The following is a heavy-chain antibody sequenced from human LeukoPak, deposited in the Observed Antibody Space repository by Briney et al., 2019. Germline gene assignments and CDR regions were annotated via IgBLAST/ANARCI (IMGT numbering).Heavy chain of an antibody. V-gene: IGHV3-7*01. CDR2: INQDGSQN. D-gene: IGHD2-21*02. Sequence: GGSLRLSCAASGFSFSDYWMSRVRQAPGRGLGGVGNINQDGSQNSSVDSVKGRFTISRDKAKNSLYLQMNSLGAEDTALYYCAREVTASSFDILGQGTMVTVSS. CDR3: AREVTASSFDI. CDR1: GFSFSDYW. J-gene: IGHJ3*02.